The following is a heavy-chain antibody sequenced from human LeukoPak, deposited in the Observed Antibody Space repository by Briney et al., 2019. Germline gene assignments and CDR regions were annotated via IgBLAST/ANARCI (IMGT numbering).Heavy chain of an antibody. CDR2: ILHDGSNK. J-gene: IGHJ4*02. D-gene: IGHD5-18*01. V-gene: IGHV3-30*03. CDR1: GFTFKSYW. Sequence: GGSLRLSCTASGFTFKSYWMHWVRQAPGKGLEWVAVILHDGSNKQYADSVKGRFTISRDNSKNTLYLQINSLRAEDTAVYYCATLSGDSHGYDYWGLGTLVTVSS. CDR3: ATLSGDSHGYDY.